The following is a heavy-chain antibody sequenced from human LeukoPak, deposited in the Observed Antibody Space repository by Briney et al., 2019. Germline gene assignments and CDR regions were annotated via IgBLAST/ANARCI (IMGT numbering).Heavy chain of an antibody. D-gene: IGHD6-19*01. J-gene: IGHJ5*02. CDR3: ARGRSIAVAGNWFDP. V-gene: IGHV1-2*02. CDR1: GYTFTGYY. CDR2: INPNSGGT. Sequence: ASMKVSFKASGYTFTGYYMHWVRQAPGQGLEWMGWINPNSGGTNYAQKFQGRVTMTRDTSISTAYMELSRLRSDDTAVYYCARGRSIAVAGNWFDPWGQGTLVTVSS.